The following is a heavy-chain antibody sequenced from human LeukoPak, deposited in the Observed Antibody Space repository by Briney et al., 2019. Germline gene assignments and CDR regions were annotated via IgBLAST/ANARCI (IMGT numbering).Heavy chain of an antibody. CDR1: GFTVSSNY. J-gene: IGHJ4*02. CDR2: IYSGGST. CDR3: ARGRSGGYFDY. Sequence: PGVSLRLSCAASGFTVSSNYMSWVRQAPGKGLEWVSVIYSGGSTYYADSVKGRFTISRDNSKNTLYLQMNSLRAEDTAVYYCARGRSGGYFDYWGQGTLVTVSS. V-gene: IGHV3-53*01. D-gene: IGHD2-15*01.